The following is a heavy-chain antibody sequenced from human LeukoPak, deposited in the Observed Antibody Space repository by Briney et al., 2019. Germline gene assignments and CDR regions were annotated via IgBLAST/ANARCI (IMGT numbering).Heavy chain of an antibody. CDR2: LDPEDGET. CDR3: ATVSAGSSAYWFDP. V-gene: IGHV1-24*01. D-gene: IGHD3-22*01. CDR1: GYTLTELS. Sequence: GASVKVSCKVSGYTLTELSMHWVRQAPGKGLEWMGGLDPEDGETIYAQKFQGRVTMTEDTSTDTAYMELSSLRSEDTAVYYCATVSAGSSAYWFDPRGQGTLVTVSS. J-gene: IGHJ5*02.